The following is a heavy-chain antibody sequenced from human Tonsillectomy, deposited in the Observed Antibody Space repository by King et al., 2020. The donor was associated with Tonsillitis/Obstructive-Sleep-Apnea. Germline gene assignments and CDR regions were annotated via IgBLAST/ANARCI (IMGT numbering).Heavy chain of an antibody. CDR1: GGSISSSSYY. CDR2: IYYSGST. CDR3: AGRGTPTLPSPDY. D-gene: IGHD1-14*01. J-gene: IGHJ4*02. Sequence: QLQESGPGLVKPSETLSLTCTVSGGSISSSSYYWGWIRQPPGKGLEWIGSIYYSGSTYYNPSLKSRVTISVDTSKNQFSLKLSSVTAADTAVYYCAGRGTPTLPSPDYWGQGTLVTVSS. V-gene: IGHV4-39*01.